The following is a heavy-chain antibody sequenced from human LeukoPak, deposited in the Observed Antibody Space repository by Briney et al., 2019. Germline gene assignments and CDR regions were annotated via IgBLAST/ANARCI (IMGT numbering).Heavy chain of an antibody. CDR3: AREINKWFDP. V-gene: IGHV3-74*03. J-gene: IGHJ5*02. CDR2: ISPDGSTT. CDR1: GFTFSSHW. Sequence: GGSLRLSCAASGFTFSSHWMHWVRQAPGKGLVWGSRISPDGSTTKNADSVKGRFTISRDNARSTLFLQLNSLRAEDTAVYYCAREINKWFDPWGQGTLVTVSS.